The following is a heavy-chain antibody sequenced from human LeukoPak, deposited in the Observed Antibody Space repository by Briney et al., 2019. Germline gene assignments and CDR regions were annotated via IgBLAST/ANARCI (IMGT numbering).Heavy chain of an antibody. V-gene: IGHV4-59*01. J-gene: IGHJ4*02. CDR1: GDSINSYS. CDR2: IHDRGFT. CDR3: ARDPTPGMYYFDY. Sequence: SETLSLTCTVSGDSINSYSWTWIRQPPGKGLEWIGYIHDRGFTNYSPSIKSRLTISRDTSKNQVSLSLTSVTAADTAVYYCARDPTPGMYYFDYWGQGNLVTVSS. D-gene: IGHD4-11*01.